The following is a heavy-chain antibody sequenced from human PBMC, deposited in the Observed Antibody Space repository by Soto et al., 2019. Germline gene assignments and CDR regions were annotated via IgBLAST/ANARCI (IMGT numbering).Heavy chain of an antibody. CDR3: AQHNRIGGATSELDY. CDR1: GGSVSGYY. V-gene: IGHV4-59*08. J-gene: IGHJ4*02. CDR2: IYYSGRT. D-gene: IGHD1-26*01. Sequence: QVQLQESGPGLVKPSETLSLTCIVSGGSVSGYYWSWIRQPPGKGLEWIAYIYYSGRTNYNPSLKRRVTVYLDTSKNQLSRKTSSVTAADTAVYYCAQHNRIGGATSELDYWGQGTLVTVSS.